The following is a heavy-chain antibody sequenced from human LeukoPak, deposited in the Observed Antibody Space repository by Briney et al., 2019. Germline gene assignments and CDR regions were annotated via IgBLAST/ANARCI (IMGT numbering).Heavy chain of an antibody. CDR2: ISGSGGST. Sequence: GGSLRLSCAATGFTFSSYAMSWVRQAPGKGLEWVSAISGSGGSTYYADSVKGRFTISRDNSKNTLYLQMNSLRAEDTAVYYCAKGLYGSGSYLISVWFDPWGQGTLVTVSS. J-gene: IGHJ5*02. D-gene: IGHD3-10*01. V-gene: IGHV3-23*01. CDR3: AKGLYGSGSYLISVWFDP. CDR1: GFTFSSYA.